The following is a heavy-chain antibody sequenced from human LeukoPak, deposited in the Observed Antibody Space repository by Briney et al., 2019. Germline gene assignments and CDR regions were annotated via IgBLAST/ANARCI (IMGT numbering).Heavy chain of an antibody. CDR3: ARGGLVVVTATQYYFDY. CDR1: GGSISSYY. CDR2: IHYSGST. D-gene: IGHD2-21*02. J-gene: IGHJ4*02. V-gene: IGHV4-59*01. Sequence: SETLSLTCTVSGGSISSYYWSWVRQPPGKGLEWIGYIHYSGSTNYNPSLKSRVTISVDTSKNQFSLKLSSVTAADTAVYYCARGGLVVVTATQYYFDYWGQGTLVTVSS.